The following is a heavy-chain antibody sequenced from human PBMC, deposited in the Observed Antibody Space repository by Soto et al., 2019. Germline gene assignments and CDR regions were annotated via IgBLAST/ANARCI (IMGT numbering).Heavy chain of an antibody. V-gene: IGHV3-11*04. Sequence: GGSLRLSCAASGFTFTDYYMSWIRQALGKGLEWVSYISSSGSTIHYADSVKGRFTISRDNAKNLVYLQMTSLRDEDTAVYYCARSVEGHFDYWGQGTLVTVSS. CDR3: ARSVEGHFDY. CDR2: ISSSGSTI. J-gene: IGHJ4*02. D-gene: IGHD6-19*01. CDR1: GFTFTDYY.